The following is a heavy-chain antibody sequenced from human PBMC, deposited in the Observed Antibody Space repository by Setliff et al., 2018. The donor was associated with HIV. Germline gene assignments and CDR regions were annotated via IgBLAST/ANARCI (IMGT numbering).Heavy chain of an antibody. CDR1: GFTFSDYY. V-gene: IGHV3-11*01. J-gene: IGHJ6*02. CDR3: ARDRQIAAAGRSNYYYGMDV. CDR2: ISSSGSTI. Sequence: PGGSLRLSCAASGFTFSDYYMSWIRQAPGKGPEWVSYISSSGSTIYYADSVKGRFTISRDNSKNTLYLQMNSLRADDTAVYYCARDRQIAAAGRSNYYYGMDVWGQGTTVTVSS. D-gene: IGHD6-13*01.